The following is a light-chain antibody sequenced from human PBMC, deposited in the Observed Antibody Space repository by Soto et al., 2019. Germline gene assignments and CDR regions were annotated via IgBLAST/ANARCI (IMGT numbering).Light chain of an antibody. CDR2: EVS. V-gene: IGLV2-23*02. CDR3: CSYAGSTTYV. J-gene: IGLJ1*01. Sequence: QSVLTQPASVSGSPGQSITISCTGTSSDVGSYNLVSWYQQHPGKAPKLMLYEVSKRPSGVSNRFSGSKSGNTASLTISGLQAEDEADYYCCSYAGSTTYVFGTGTKVPS. CDR1: SSDVGSYNL.